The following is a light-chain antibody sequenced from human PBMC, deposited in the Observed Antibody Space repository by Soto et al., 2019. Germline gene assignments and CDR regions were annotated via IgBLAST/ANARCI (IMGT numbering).Light chain of an antibody. CDR3: QKYNSALGT. Sequence: DIQMTQSPSSLSASVGDRVTITCRASQGISNYLAWYQQKPGKVPKLLIYAASTLQSGVPSRFSGSGSGTDFPLTISRLQPEDVATYFCQKYNSALGTFGQGTKVEIK. J-gene: IGKJ1*01. CDR2: AAS. CDR1: QGISNY. V-gene: IGKV1-27*01.